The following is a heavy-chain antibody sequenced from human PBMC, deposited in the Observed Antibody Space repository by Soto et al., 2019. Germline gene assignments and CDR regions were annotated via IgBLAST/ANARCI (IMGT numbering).Heavy chain of an antibody. D-gene: IGHD3-22*01. CDR1: GFPFSSYS. CDR2: ISSDGTTI. Sequence: GGSLRLSCAASGFPFSSYSLTWVRQAPGKGLEWVSYISSDGTTIHYAASVKGRFTVSRDNAKASLSLQMSSLRDEDSAVYYCAGEDAPTPPIYDNSGYYRALNYWGQGTLVTVSS. CDR3: AGEDAPTPPIYDNSGYYRALNY. V-gene: IGHV3-48*02. J-gene: IGHJ4*02.